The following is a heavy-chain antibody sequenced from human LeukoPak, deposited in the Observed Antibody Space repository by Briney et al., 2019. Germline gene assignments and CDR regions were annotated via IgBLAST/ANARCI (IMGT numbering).Heavy chain of an antibody. CDR3: ARDLPSIQSRPAFDI. CDR2: ISSSGSTI. D-gene: IGHD2/OR15-2a*01. CDR1: GFTFSDYY. V-gene: IGHV3-11*01. J-gene: IGHJ3*02. Sequence: GGSLRLSCAASGFTFSDYYMSWIRQAPGKGLEWVSYISSSGSTIHYADSVKGRFTISRDNAKNSLYLQMNSLRAEDTAVYYCARDLPSIQSRPAFDIWGQGTMVTVSS.